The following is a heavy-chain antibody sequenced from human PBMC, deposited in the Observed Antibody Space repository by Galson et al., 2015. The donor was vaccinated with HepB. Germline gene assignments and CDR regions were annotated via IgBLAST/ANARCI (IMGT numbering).Heavy chain of an antibody. Sequence: SLRLSCAASGFTFSSYAMHWVRQAPGKGLEWVAVISYDGSNKYYADSVKGRFTISRDNSKNTLYLQMNSLRAEDTAVYYCARGLRRYYYMDVWGKGTTVTVSS. CDR2: ISYDGSNK. D-gene: IGHD4-17*01. J-gene: IGHJ6*03. CDR3: ARGLRRYYYMDV. CDR1: GFTFSSYA. V-gene: IGHV3-30-3*01.